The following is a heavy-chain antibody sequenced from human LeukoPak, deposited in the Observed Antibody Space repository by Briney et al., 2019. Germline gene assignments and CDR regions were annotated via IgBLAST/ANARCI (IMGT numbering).Heavy chain of an antibody. CDR1: GGSISSYY. J-gene: IGHJ4*02. D-gene: IGHD6-13*01. CDR3: ARDTSPSIAAAGFDY. V-gene: IGHV4-4*07. CDR2: TYTSGST. Sequence: PSETLSLTCTVSGGSISSYYWSWIRQPAGKGLEWIGRTYTSGSTNYNPSLKSRVTMSVDTSKNQFSLKLSSVTAADTAVYYCARDTSPSIAAAGFDYWGQGTLVTVSS.